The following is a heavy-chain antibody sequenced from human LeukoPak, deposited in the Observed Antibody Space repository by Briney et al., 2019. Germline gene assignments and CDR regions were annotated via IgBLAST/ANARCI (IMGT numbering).Heavy chain of an antibody. CDR3: ARDGYSGNDGI. CDR1: GGSISSYY. CDR2: IYHSGST. J-gene: IGHJ4*02. Sequence: SETLSLTCTVSGGSISSYYWSWLRQPPGKGLEWIGYIYHSGSTNHNPSLKSRVTISVDTSKNQFSLKLSSVTAADTAVYYCARDGYSGNDGIWGQGTLVTVSS. V-gene: IGHV4-59*01. D-gene: IGHD5-12*01.